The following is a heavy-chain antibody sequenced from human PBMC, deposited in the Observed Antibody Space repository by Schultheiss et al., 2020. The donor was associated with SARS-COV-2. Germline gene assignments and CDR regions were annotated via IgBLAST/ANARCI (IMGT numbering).Heavy chain of an antibody. D-gene: IGHD2-2*01. CDR2: IYSGGST. J-gene: IGHJ4*02. Sequence: GGSLRLSCAASGFTFSSYSMNWVRQAPGKGLEWVSVIYSGGSTYYADSVKGRFTISRDNAKNTLYLQMNSLRAEDTAVYYCARDPGIVVVPAAMGLDYWGQGTLVTVSS. CDR1: GFTFSSYS. CDR3: ARDPGIVVVPAAMGLDY. V-gene: IGHV3-66*01.